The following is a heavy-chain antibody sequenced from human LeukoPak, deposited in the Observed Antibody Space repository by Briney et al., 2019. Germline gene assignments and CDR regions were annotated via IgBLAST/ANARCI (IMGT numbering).Heavy chain of an antibody. CDR1: GFDFTAHW. CDR2: IKHDGSEK. CDR3: ARGGVFFDY. Sequence: GGSLRLSCATSGFDFTAHWMSWVRQAPGKRLEWVANIKHDGSEKYYVDSVKGRFTISRDYAKDSVYLQMNSLRVDDTAVYYCARGGVFFDYWGQGTLVTVSS. D-gene: IGHD2-8*02. J-gene: IGHJ4*02. V-gene: IGHV3-7*04.